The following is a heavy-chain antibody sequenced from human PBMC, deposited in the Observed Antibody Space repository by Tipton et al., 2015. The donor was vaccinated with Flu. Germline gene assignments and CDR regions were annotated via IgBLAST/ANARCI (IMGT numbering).Heavy chain of an antibody. CDR3: ASNSDYDLGLPHAFHV. V-gene: IGHV1-18*01. Sequence: QVQLVQSGVEVKEPGASVRVSCKSSGLTFTSYTINWVRQAPGQGLEWMGWISFYRGATQYARHLQGRVSMAIDTPTRTAYMELGSLTSDDPAVYYCASNSDYDLGLPHAFHVWGQGTMVTVSS. D-gene: IGHD5-12*01. J-gene: IGHJ3*01. CDR1: GLTFTSYT. CDR2: ISFYRGAT.